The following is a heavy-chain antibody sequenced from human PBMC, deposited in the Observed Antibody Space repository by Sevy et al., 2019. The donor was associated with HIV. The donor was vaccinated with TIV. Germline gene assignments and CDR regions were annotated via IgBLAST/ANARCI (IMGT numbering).Heavy chain of an antibody. CDR3: ARPRANYVDDYFFYAMDV. J-gene: IGHJ6*02. CDR2: RSYDGSDK. Sequence: GGSLRLSCAASRFAFSNYYAMHWVRQAPGKGLEWVALRSYDGSDKYYADSVKGRFTISRDNFKNTLYLQMNSLTTEDTAVYYCARPRANYVDDYFFYAMDVWGHGTTVTVSS. D-gene: IGHD4-17*01. V-gene: IGHV3-30-3*01. CDR1: RFAFSNYYA.